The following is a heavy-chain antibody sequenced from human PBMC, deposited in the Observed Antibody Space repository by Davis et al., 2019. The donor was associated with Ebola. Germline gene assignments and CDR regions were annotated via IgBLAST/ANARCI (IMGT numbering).Heavy chain of an antibody. CDR1: GIDFSGSV. CDR2: IRSKRNNYAT. J-gene: IGHJ6*02. V-gene: IGHV3-73*01. D-gene: IGHD4-23*01. Sequence: GGSLRLSCATSGIDFSGSVIHWVRQASGKGLEWVGRIRSKRNNYATDYGTSVKGRFTVSRDDSRNTAYLQMNSLKIEDTAIYYCTRPTTVVLYGMDVWGQGTTVTVSS. CDR3: TRPTTVVLYGMDV.